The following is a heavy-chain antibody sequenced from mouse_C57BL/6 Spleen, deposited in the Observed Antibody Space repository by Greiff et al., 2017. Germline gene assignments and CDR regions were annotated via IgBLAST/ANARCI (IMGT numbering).Heavy chain of an antibody. V-gene: IGHV1-63*01. D-gene: IGHD2-4*01. J-gene: IGHJ2*01. CDR1: GYTFTNYW. CDR3: AGRLYDYDPYYFDY. Sequence: QVQLQQSGAELVRPGTSVKMSCKASGYTFTNYWIGWAKQRPGHGLEWIGDIYPGGGYTNYNEKFKGKATLTADKSSSTTYMQLSSLTSEDSAIYYCAGRLYDYDPYYFDYWGQGTTLTVSS. CDR2: IYPGGGYT.